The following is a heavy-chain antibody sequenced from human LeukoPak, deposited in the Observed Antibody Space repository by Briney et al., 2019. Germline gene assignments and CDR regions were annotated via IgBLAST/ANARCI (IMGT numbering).Heavy chain of an antibody. Sequence: PGGSLRLSCAPSVFTFSSYEMNWVRQAPRKGLEWVSYISSCGSTKYYADSVKGRFTISRDNAKASLYLQMNSLRAEDTAVYYCARERAELVGGSDYYYGMDGWGQGTTVTVSS. CDR3: ARERAELVGGSDYYYGMDG. J-gene: IGHJ6*02. V-gene: IGHV3-48*03. CDR2: ISSCGSTK. CDR1: VFTFSSYE. D-gene: IGHD6-13*01.